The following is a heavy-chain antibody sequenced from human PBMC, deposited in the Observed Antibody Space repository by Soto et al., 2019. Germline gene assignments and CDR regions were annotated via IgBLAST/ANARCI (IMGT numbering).Heavy chain of an antibody. D-gene: IGHD3-10*01. J-gene: IGHJ4*02. Sequence: QITLKESGPTLVKPTQTLRLTCTFSGFSLSTSGVGVGWIRQPPGKALEWLALIYWDDDKRYRPSLKSRLTIPKDTSKNQVVLTLTKLDTVDTATYYCARGGWTTYYSPFFDYWGQGTLVTVSS. CDR3: ARGGWTTYYSPFFDY. CDR1: GFSLSTSGVG. CDR2: IYWDDDK. V-gene: IGHV2-5*02.